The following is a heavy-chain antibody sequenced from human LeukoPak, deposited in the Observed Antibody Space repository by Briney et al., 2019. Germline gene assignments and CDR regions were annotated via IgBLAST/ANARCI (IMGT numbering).Heavy chain of an antibody. CDR2: FYYSGST. CDR1: GGSISRSSYF. CDR3: ARESPEPSGNIYYFDY. Sequence: SETLSLTCTVSGGSISRSSYFWGWIRQPPGKGLEWIGSFYYSGSTYYNPSLKSRVTISVDTSNNQFSLNLSSVTAADTAMYYCARESPEPSGNIYYFDYWGQGTLVTVSS. V-gene: IGHV4-39*07. J-gene: IGHJ4*02. D-gene: IGHD1-26*01.